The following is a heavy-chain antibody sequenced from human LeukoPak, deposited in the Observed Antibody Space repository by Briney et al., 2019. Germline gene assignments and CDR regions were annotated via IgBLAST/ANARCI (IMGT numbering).Heavy chain of an antibody. CDR1: GFTFSDYA. J-gene: IGHJ4*02. Sequence: GRSLRLSCAASGFTFSDYAVHWVRQAPGKGLEWVTIISYDGSKKYYADSVKGRFTISRDNSKNTLYLQMNSLRAEDTAVYYCATRPPNYYDSSGYYANWGQGTLDTVSS. D-gene: IGHD3-22*01. CDR2: ISYDGSKK. V-gene: IGHV3-30*14. CDR3: ATRPPNYYDSSGYYAN.